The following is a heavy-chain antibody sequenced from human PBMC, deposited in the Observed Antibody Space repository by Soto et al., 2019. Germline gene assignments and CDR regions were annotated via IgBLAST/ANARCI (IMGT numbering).Heavy chain of an antibody. CDR1: GGSINSGRYY. Sequence: QVQLQESGPGLVKPSQTLSLTCTVSGGSINSGRYYWSWIRQHPGKGLEWIGYIYYSRSTYYNPSLKSRVSISIDTSKNQFSLELSAVTAADTAVYYCARYGDYAGGYLGQGTLVTVSS. D-gene: IGHD4-17*01. V-gene: IGHV4-31*03. CDR3: ARYGDYAGGY. J-gene: IGHJ4*02. CDR2: IYYSRST.